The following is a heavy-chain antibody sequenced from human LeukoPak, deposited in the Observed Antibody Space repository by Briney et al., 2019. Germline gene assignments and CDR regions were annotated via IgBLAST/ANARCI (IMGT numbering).Heavy chain of an antibody. CDR1: GGTFSSYA. J-gene: IGHJ3*02. CDR3: ARESGSSLIAGLNAFDI. Sequence: SVKVSCKASGGTFSSYAISWVRQAPGQGFEWMGGIIPIFGTANYAQKFQGRVTITTDEPTSTAYMELSSLRSEDTAVYYCARESGSSLIAGLNAFDIWGQGTMVTVSS. CDR2: IIPIFGTA. D-gene: IGHD6-13*01. V-gene: IGHV1-69*05.